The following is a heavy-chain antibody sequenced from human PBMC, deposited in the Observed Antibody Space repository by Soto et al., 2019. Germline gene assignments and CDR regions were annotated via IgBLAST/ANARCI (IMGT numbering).Heavy chain of an antibody. CDR2: INAGNGNT. V-gene: IGHV1-3*01. CDR1: GYTFTSYA. CDR3: AKSNYGGDDYFQYGLDV. Sequence: GASVKVSCKASGYTFTSYAMHWVRQAPGQRLEWMGWINAGNGNTKYSQKFQGRVTITRDTSASTAYMELSSLRSDDTAVYYCAKSNYGGDDYFQYGLDVWGQGTTVTVSS. D-gene: IGHD2-21*02. J-gene: IGHJ6*02.